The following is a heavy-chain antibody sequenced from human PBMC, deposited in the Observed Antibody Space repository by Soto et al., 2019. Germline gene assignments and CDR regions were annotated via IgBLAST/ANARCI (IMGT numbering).Heavy chain of an antibody. Sequence: SDTLSLTCAVYGGSFSGYYWSWIRQPPGKGLEWIGDINHSGSTNYNPSLKSRVTLSVDTSKNQFSLKLSSVTAADTAVYYCARRRLRYFDTFDYWGQGTLVTVSS. CDR3: ARRRLRYFDTFDY. CDR2: INHSGST. D-gene: IGHD3-9*01. CDR1: GGSFSGYY. J-gene: IGHJ4*02. V-gene: IGHV4-34*01.